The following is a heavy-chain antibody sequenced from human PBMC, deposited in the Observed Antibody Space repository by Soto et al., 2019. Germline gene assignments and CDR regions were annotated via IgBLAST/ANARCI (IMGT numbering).Heavy chain of an antibody. D-gene: IGHD5-18*01. CDR3: AISRYSYGMKTDY. CDR1: GGSISSSNW. J-gene: IGHJ4*02. CDR2: IYHSGST. V-gene: IGHV4-4*02. Sequence: QVQLQESGPGLVKPSGTLSLTCAVSGGSISSSNWWSWVRQPPGKGLEWIGEIYHSGSTNYNPSRKSRVTISIDKXKEQVSLKLSSVTAADTAVYYCAISRYSYGMKTDYWGQGTLVTVSS.